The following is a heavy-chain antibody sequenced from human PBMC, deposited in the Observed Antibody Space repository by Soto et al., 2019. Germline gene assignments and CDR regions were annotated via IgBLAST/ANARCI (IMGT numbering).Heavy chain of an antibody. CDR1: GFTFSNAW. Sequence: GGSLRLSCAASGFTFSNAWMSWVRQAPGKGLEWVGRIKSKTDGGTTDYAAPVKGRFTISRDDSKNTLYLQMNSLKTEDTAVYYCTTAYYYGSGSYYIVGSEDYYYYYMDVWGKGTTVTVSS. V-gene: IGHV3-15*01. CDR3: TTAYYYGSGSYYIVGSEDYYYYYMDV. CDR2: IKSKTDGGTT. J-gene: IGHJ6*03. D-gene: IGHD3-10*01.